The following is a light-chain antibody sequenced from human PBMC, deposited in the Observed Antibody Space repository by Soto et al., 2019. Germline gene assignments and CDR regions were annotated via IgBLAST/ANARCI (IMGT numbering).Light chain of an antibody. CDR1: QSVDSSY. CDR2: ETS. J-gene: IGKJ4*01. Sequence: EVVLTQSPGALSLSPGERATLSCRASQSVDSSYFAWYQQRPGQAPRLLIYETSSRATGIPERFSGSGSGTDFTLTVSRLEPEDFAVYFCQQYGSYPLTFGGGTKVEIK. V-gene: IGKV3-20*01. CDR3: QQYGSYPLT.